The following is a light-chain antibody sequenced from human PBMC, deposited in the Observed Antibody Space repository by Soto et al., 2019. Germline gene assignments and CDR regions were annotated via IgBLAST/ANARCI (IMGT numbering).Light chain of an antibody. CDR1: QSVSSSY. CDR3: HQYDSSPLT. Sequence: EIVLTQSPGTLSLSPGERATLSCRASQSVSSSYLAWYQQKPGQAPRLLIYGASSRATGIPDRFSGSGSGTDFPLTISRLEPEYFAVYYCHQYDSSPLTFGGGTQVEIK. V-gene: IGKV3-20*01. J-gene: IGKJ4*01. CDR2: GAS.